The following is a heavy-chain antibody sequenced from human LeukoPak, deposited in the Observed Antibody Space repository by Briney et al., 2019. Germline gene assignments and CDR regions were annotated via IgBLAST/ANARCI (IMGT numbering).Heavy chain of an antibody. Sequence: PGGSLRLSCAASGFTFSSYGMSWVRQAPGKGLEWVSAISGSGGSTYYADSVKGRFTISRDNSKNTLYLQMNSLRAEDTAVYYCAKETTVNYYYYYMDVWGKGTTVTISS. CDR2: ISGSGGST. CDR1: GFTFSSYG. CDR3: AKETTVNYYYYYMDV. J-gene: IGHJ6*03. V-gene: IGHV3-23*01. D-gene: IGHD4-17*01.